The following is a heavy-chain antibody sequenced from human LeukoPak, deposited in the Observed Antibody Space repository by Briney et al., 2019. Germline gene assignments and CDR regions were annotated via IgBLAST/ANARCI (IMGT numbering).Heavy chain of an antibody. V-gene: IGHV3-48*02. J-gene: IGHJ4*02. CDR1: GFTFSSYW. CDR3: ARDSEDSSGYYDY. CDR2: ISSSSSTI. D-gene: IGHD3-22*01. Sequence: GGSLRLSCAASGFTFSSYWMNWARQAPGKGLEWVSYISSSSSTIYYADSVKGRFTISRDNAKNSLYLQMNSLRDEDTAVYYCARDSEDSSGYYDYWGQGTLVTVSS.